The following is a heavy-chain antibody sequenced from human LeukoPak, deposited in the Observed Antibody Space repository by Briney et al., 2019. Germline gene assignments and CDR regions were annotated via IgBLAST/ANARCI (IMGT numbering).Heavy chain of an antibody. D-gene: IGHD3-10*01. CDR3: ARAARLRITLVRLIHAAFDT. CDR2: LYYAGNT. J-gene: IGHJ3*02. V-gene: IGHV4-39*02. Sequence: PSETLSLTCTVSGGSISSNSYYWGWIRQPPGKGLEWIGSLYYAGNTFLNPTLDSRVTITVDKSKNQFSLKLRSATAADTAVYYCARAARLRITLVRLIHAAFDTWGQGTMVTVSS. CDR1: GGSISSNSYY.